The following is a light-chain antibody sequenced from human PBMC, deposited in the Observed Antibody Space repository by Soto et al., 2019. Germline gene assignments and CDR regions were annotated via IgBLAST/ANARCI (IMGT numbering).Light chain of an antibody. J-gene: IGLJ2*01. CDR2: RND. Sequence: QSVLTQPPSASGTPGQRVTISCSGSTSNIKNNFVYWYQQLPGMAPKLLIHRNDQRPSGVPDRFSGSKSGTSASLAISGLRSEEEADYWCAAWDDRLSGSLLFGGGTKLTVL. CDR1: TSNIKNNF. V-gene: IGLV1-47*01. CDR3: AAWDDRLSGSLL.